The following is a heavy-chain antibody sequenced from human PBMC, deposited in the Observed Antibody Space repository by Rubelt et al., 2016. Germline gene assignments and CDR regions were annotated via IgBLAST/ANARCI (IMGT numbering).Heavy chain of an antibody. CDR3: ARNLEIAVAGTGLGY. J-gene: IGHJ4*02. V-gene: IGHV3-21*04. D-gene: IGHD6-19*01. CDR2: ISSSSSYI. Sequence: RGVVWVSSISSSSSYIYYADSVKGRFTISRDNAKNSLYLQMNSLRAEDTAVYYCARNLEIAVAGTGLGYWGQGTLVTVSS.